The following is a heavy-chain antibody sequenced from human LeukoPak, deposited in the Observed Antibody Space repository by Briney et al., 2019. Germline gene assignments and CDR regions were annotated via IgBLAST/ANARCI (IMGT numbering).Heavy chain of an antibody. CDR3: ARGATNVVVEPAAIPTPWFDP. D-gene: IGHD2-2*02. V-gene: IGHV1-69*05. Sequence: SVKVSCKASGGTFSSYAISWVRQAPGQGLEWMGGIIPIFGTANYAQKFQGRVTITTDESTSTACMELSSLRSEDTAVYYCARGATNVVVEPAAIPTPWFDPWGQGTLVTVSS. CDR1: GGTFSSYA. CDR2: IIPIFGTA. J-gene: IGHJ5*02.